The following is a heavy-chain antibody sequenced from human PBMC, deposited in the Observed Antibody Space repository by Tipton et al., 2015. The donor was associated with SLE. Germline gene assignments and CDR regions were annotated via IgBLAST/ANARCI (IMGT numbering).Heavy chain of an antibody. CDR3: GRGVYSESSVGMDV. CDR1: GFTLNSYG. D-gene: IGHD3-22*01. CDR2: IWHDGNNK. V-gene: IGHV3-33*01. Sequence: SLRLSCAASGFTLNSYGMHWVRQAPGKGLEWVAVIWHDGNNKNYGDSVKGRFTISRDISKNTMSLQMNSLRAEDTAVYYCGRGVYSESSVGMDVWGQGTTVTVSS. J-gene: IGHJ6*02.